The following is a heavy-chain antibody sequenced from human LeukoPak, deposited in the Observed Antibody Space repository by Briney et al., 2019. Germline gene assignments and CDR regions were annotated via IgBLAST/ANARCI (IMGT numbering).Heavy chain of an antibody. CDR3: ARDPSLGYRYFDL. CDR1: GGSVSSYY. Sequence: QVQLQESGPGLVKPSETLALTCLVSGGSVSSYYWSWIRQPPGKGLEWIGYIYYSGSTNYNPSLKSRVTISIDTSKNQFSLNPTSVTAADTAVYYCARDPSLGYRYFDLWGRGTLVTVSS. CDR2: IYYSGST. J-gene: IGHJ2*01. V-gene: IGHV4-59*02. D-gene: IGHD1-26*01.